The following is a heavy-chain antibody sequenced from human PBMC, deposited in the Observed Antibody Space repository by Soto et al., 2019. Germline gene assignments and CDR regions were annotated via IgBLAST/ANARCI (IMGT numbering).Heavy chain of an antibody. CDR2: IYYSGST. D-gene: IGHD3-3*01. CDR1: GGSISSGGYY. V-gene: IGHV4-31*03. Sequence: QVQLQQSGPGLVKPSQTLSLTCTVSGGSISSGGYYWSWIRQHPGKGLEWIAYIYYSGSTYYHPSLKSRVTKSVDTTKNKSSLKLSSVTAADTAVYYCERVWYYDFGSGYWSNDAFDIWGQGTMVTVSS. J-gene: IGHJ3*02. CDR3: ERVWYYDFGSGYWSNDAFDI.